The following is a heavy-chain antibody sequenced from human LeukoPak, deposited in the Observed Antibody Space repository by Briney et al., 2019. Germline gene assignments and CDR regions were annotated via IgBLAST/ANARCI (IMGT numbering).Heavy chain of an antibody. CDR2: IIPIFGTA. CDR1: GYTFTSYA. D-gene: IGHD2-2*01. V-gene: IGHV1-69*05. Sequence: SVKVSCKASGYTFTSYAISWVRQAPGQGLEWMGGIIPIFGTANYAQKFQGRVTITTDESTSTAYMELSSLRSEDTAVYYCASVGVVVSAARFYYYYYYMDVWGKGTTVTVSS. J-gene: IGHJ6*03. CDR3: ASVGVVVSAARFYYYYYYMDV.